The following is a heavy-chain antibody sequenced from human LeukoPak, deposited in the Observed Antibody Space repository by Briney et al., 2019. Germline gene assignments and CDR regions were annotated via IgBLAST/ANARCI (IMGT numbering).Heavy chain of an antibody. V-gene: IGHV6-1*01. CDR2: TYYRSKWFY. CDR3: ARSGSGHYTC. D-gene: IGHD3-10*01. CDR1: GDRVSANSVT. Sequence: SQALSLTCVFSGDRVSANSVTWHSIRQSPSRGLEWVGRTYYRSKWFYDFAPSVTSRITINTDTSKKQFSLHLNSVTAEDTAVYYCARSGSGHYTCWGQGTLVTVSS. J-gene: IGHJ4*02.